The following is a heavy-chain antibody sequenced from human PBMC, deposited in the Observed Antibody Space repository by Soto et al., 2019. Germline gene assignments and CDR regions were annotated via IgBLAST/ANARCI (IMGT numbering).Heavy chain of an antibody. Sequence: EVQLLESGGGLVQPGGSLRLSCVGSGFPFSTYTINWVRQTPGKGPEWVSGINGDAPKTHYADSVRGRFTISRDNTRNIVYLQMNSVLADDTALSDCVEFLTPDGLWEFDYWGQGTPVTVSS. D-gene: IGHD3-10*01. CDR2: INGDAPKT. J-gene: IGHJ4*02. V-gene: IGHV3-23*01. CDR3: VEFLTPDGLWEFDY. CDR1: GFPFSTYT.